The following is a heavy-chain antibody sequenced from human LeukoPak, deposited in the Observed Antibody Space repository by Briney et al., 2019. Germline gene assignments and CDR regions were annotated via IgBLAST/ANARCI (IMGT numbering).Heavy chain of an antibody. CDR2: IYTSGST. V-gene: IGHV4-61*05. Sequence: PSETLSLTCTVSGVSISSSNSYWGWIRQPPGRGLEWIGRIYTSGSTNYNPSLKSRVTISVDKSKNQFSLKLSSVTAADTAVYYCARGPPYSSGWHWGHPFDYWGQGTLVTVSS. CDR3: ARGPPYSSGWHWGHPFDY. CDR1: GVSISSSNSY. D-gene: IGHD6-19*01. J-gene: IGHJ4*02.